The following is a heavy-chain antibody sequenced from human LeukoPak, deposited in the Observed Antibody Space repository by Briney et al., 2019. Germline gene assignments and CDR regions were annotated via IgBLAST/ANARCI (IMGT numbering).Heavy chain of an antibody. CDR2: ISSSGSTI. V-gene: IGHV3-48*03. J-gene: IGHJ4*02. D-gene: IGHD3-22*01. CDR3: AKDQEYYYDSSGYVD. Sequence: PGGSLRFSCAASGFTFSSYEMNWLRQAPGKGLEGVSYISSSGSTIYYADSVKGRFTISRYNAKNSLYLQMNSLRAEDMAVYYCAKDQEYYYDSSGYVDWGRGTLVTVSS. CDR1: GFTFSSYE.